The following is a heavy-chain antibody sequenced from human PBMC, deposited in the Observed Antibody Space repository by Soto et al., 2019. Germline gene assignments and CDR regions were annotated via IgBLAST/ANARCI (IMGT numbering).Heavy chain of an antibody. J-gene: IGHJ4*02. CDR2: ISGSGGST. CDR3: ASVGRLSEYYFDY. CDR1: GFTFSSYA. Sequence: GGSLRLSCAASGFTFSSYAMSWVRQAPGKGLEWVSAISGSGGSTYYADSVKGRFTISRDNSKNTLYLQMNSLRSDDTAVYYCASVGRLSEYYFDYWGQGTLVTVSS. D-gene: IGHD3-16*02. V-gene: IGHV3-23*01.